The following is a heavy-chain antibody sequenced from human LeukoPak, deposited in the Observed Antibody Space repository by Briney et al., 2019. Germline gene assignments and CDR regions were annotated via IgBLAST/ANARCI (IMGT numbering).Heavy chain of an antibody. CDR1: GDTFSSYA. CDR2: IIPIFGTA. D-gene: IGHD3-10*01. CDR3: ARVTMVRGVIPQFDY. V-gene: IGHV1-69*05. Sequence: SVKVSCKASGDTFSSYAISWVRQAPGQGLEWMGGIIPIFGTANYAQKFQGRVTITTDESTSTAYMELSSLRSEDTAVYYCARVTMVRGVIPQFDYWGQGTLVTVSS. J-gene: IGHJ4*02.